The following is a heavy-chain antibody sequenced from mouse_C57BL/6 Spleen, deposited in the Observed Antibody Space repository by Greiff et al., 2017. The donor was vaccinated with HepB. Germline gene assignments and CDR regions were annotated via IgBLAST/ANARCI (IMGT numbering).Heavy chain of an antibody. D-gene: IGHD5-2*01. CDR2: INYDGSST. V-gene: IGHV5-16*01. CDR3: AREEYSFAY. CDR1: GFTFSDYY. Sequence: EVQVVESEGGLVQPGSSMKLSCTASGFTFSDYYMAWVRQVPEKGLEWVANINYDGSSTYYLDSLKSRFIISRDNAKNILYLQMSSLKSEDTATYYCAREEYSFAYWGQGTLVTVSA. J-gene: IGHJ3*01.